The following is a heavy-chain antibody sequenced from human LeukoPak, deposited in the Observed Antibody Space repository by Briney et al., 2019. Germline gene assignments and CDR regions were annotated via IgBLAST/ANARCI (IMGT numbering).Heavy chain of an antibody. CDR2: IKSKTDGRTT. CDR3: TTGNWGSFSY. Sequence: GGPLRLSCAACGFTFNNAWMNWVREAPGKGLEWIGCIKSKTDGRTTDYAAPMKGRFTIARNDSKHSLYLQVNSLKTEDTAVYYCTTGNWGSFSYWGQGTLVTVSS. J-gene: IGHJ4*02. D-gene: IGHD7-27*01. V-gene: IGHV3-15*01. CDR1: GFTFNNAW.